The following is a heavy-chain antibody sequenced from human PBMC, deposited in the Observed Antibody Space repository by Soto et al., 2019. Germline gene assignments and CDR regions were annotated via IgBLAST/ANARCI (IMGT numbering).Heavy chain of an antibody. CDR1: GGSISSGDYY. CDR3: ARAPISSAGWFDP. V-gene: IGHV4-30-4*01. Sequence: SEALSLTCTVSGGSISSGDYYWSWIRQPPGKGLEWIGYIYYSGSTYYNPSLKSRVTISVDTSKNQFSLKLSSVTAADTAVYYCARAPISSAGWFDPWGQGTLVTVSS. CDR2: IYYSGST. J-gene: IGHJ5*02. D-gene: IGHD6-6*01.